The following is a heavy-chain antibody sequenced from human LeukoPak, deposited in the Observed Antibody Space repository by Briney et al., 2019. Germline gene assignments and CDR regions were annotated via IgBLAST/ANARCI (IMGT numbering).Heavy chain of an antibody. CDR1: GGSISSSSYY. CDR3: GGSWYEGAWFDP. V-gene: IGHV4-39*07. CDR2: IYYSGST. Sequence: PSETLSLTCTVSGGSISSSSYYWGWIRQPPGKGLEWIGSIYYSGSTYYNPSLKSRVTISVDTSKNQFSLKLSSVTAADTAVYYCGGSWYEGAWFDPWGQGTLVTVSS. D-gene: IGHD6-13*01. J-gene: IGHJ5*02.